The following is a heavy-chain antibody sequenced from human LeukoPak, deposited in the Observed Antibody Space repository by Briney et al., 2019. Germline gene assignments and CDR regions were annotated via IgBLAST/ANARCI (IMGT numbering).Heavy chain of an antibody. CDR2: ISAYNGNT. V-gene: IGHV1-18*04. CDR1: GYTFTSYY. CDR3: ARDHFLEWYFP. Sequence: ASVKVSCKASGYTFTSYYMHWVRQAPGQGLEWMGWISAYNGNTNYAQKLQGRVTMTTDTSTSTAYMELRSLRSDDTAVYYCARDHFLEWYFPWGQGTLVTVSS. D-gene: IGHD3-3*01. J-gene: IGHJ5*02.